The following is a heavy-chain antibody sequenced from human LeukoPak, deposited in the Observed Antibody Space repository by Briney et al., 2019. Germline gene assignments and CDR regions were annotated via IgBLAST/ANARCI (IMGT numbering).Heavy chain of an antibody. CDR1: GGSFSGYY. Sequence: SETLSLTCAVYGGSFSGYYWSWIRQPPGKGLEWIGEINHSGSTNYNPSLKSRVTISVDTSKNQFSLKPSSVTAADTAVYYCARRLRFGELYWGQGTLVTVSS. CDR2: INHSGST. V-gene: IGHV4-34*01. J-gene: IGHJ4*02. D-gene: IGHD3-10*01. CDR3: ARRLRFGELY.